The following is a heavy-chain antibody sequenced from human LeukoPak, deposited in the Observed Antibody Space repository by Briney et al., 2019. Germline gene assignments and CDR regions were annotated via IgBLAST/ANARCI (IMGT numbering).Heavy chain of an antibody. CDR2: IYYSGST. Sequence: SETLSLTCTVSGGSISSSSYYWGWIRQPLGKGLEWIGSIYYSGSTYYNPSLKSRVTISVDTSKNQFSLKLSSVTAADTAVYYCARLPYYDFWSGSLNWFDPWGQGTLVTVSS. D-gene: IGHD3-3*01. V-gene: IGHV4-39*01. CDR3: ARLPYYDFWSGSLNWFDP. CDR1: GGSISSSSYY. J-gene: IGHJ5*02.